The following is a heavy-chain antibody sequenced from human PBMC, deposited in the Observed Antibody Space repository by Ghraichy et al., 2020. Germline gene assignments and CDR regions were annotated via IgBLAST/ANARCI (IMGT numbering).Heavy chain of an antibody. CDR2: INAGNGDT. CDR1: GYRLTSYG. Sequence: ASVKVSCKASGYRLTSYGMHWVRQAPGQRLEWMGWINAGNGDTKYSQKFQGRVTITRDTSASTAYMELSSLRSEDTALYYCAREDYYDSSGYFPFVCWGQGTLVTVSS. V-gene: IGHV1-3*01. CDR3: AREDYYDSSGYFPFVC. D-gene: IGHD3-22*01. J-gene: IGHJ4*02.